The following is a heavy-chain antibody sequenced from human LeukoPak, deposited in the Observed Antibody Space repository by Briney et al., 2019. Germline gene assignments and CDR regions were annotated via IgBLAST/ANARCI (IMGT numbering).Heavy chain of an antibody. CDR1: GYTFTSYG. D-gene: IGHD3-22*01. V-gene: IGHV1-18*01. Sequence: ASVKVSCKASGYTFTSYGISGVRQAPGQGLEWMGWISAYNGNTNYAQKLQGRVTMTTDTSTSTAYMELRSLRSDDTAVYYCAVYYDSSGYHDYWGQGTLVTVSS. CDR3: AVYYDSSGYHDY. J-gene: IGHJ4*02. CDR2: ISAYNGNT.